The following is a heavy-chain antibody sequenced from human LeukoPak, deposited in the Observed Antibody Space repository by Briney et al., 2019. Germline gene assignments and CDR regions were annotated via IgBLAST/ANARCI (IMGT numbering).Heavy chain of an antibody. CDR1: NYTFRSYD. Sequence: ASVRVSCKASNYTFRSYDITWVRQAPGQGLEWMGLISAYNGKTNYAQKFQGRVTMTRDTSTTTAYIELRSLRSDDTAVYYCARSPGTYLDHWGQGTLVTVSS. D-gene: IGHD1-26*01. CDR2: ISAYNGKT. V-gene: IGHV1-18*01. CDR3: ARSPGTYLDH. J-gene: IGHJ4*02.